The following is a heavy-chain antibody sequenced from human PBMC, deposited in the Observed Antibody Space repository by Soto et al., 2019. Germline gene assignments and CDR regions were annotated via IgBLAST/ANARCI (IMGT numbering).Heavy chain of an antibody. V-gene: IGHV1-18*04. CDR1: GYTFTSYG. J-gene: IGHJ6*02. Sequence: ASVKVSCKASGYTFTSYGISWVRQAPGRGLEWMGWISAYNGNTNYAQKLQGRVTMTTDTSTSTAYMELRSLRSDDTAVYYCARSSGYDFWSGYYTGYYYYGMDVWGQGTTVTVSS. CDR2: ISAYNGNT. D-gene: IGHD3-3*01. CDR3: ARSSGYDFWSGYYTGYYYYGMDV.